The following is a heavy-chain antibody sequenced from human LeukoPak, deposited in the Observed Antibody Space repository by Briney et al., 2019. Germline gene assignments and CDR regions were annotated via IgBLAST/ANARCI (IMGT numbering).Heavy chain of an antibody. Sequence: GGSLRLSCAASGFAFSSYSMNWGRQAPGKGLEWVSSISSSSSCICYADSVKGRFTISRDNAKNSLYLQMNSLRAEDTAVYYCAHNHDIFTAQFAYWGQGTLVTVSS. CDR1: GFAFSSYS. J-gene: IGHJ4*02. D-gene: IGHD3-9*01. V-gene: IGHV3-21*01. CDR3: AHNHDIFTAQFAY. CDR2: ISSSSSCI.